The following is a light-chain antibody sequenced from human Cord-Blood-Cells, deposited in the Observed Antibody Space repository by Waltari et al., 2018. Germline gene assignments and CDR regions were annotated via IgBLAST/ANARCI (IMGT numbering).Light chain of an antibody. J-gene: IGKJ4*01. CDR3: QLDNNWKLI. V-gene: IGKV3-15*01. CDR1: QSVSSN. Sequence: EIVMTQSPATLSVSPGERATLSCRASQSVSSNLAWYQQKPGQAPSLRISGAATRATGIPDRFSGCGSGTVFTRNNSSLPSEVFAVYYCQLDNNWKLIFGGGTELEIK. CDR2: GAA.